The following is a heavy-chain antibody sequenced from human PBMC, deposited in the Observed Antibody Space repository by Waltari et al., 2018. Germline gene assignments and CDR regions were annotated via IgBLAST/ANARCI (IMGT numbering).Heavy chain of an antibody. J-gene: IGHJ4*02. CDR3: ATVRY. CDR2: IKQDGSEI. V-gene: IGHV3-7*01. Sequence: EVQLVESGGGLVQPGGSLRLSCAASGFTLCSYWMNWVRQAPGKGVEWVDKIKQDGSEILYVDSVKGRFTISRDNARNSLYLQMNSLRAEDTAVYYCATVRYWGQGTLVTVSS. CDR1: GFTLCSYW.